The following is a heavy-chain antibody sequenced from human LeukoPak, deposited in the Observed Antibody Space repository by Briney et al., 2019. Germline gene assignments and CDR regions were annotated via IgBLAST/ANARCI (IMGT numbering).Heavy chain of an antibody. J-gene: IGHJ4*02. CDR3: ARGHHGRLRVNDY. D-gene: IGHD4-17*01. Sequence: SETLSLTCAVYGGSFSGYYWSWIRQSPGKGLEWIGEINHSGSTNYNPSLKSRVTISVDTSKNQFSLKLSSVTAADTAVYYCARGHHGRLRVNDYWGQGTLVTVSS. CDR1: GGSFSGYY. CDR2: INHSGST. V-gene: IGHV4-34*01.